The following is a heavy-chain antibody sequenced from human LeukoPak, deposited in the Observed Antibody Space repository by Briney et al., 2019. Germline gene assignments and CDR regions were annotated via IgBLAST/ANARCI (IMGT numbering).Heavy chain of an antibody. D-gene: IGHD3-10*01. CDR2: INPNSGGT. CDR3: ARGRITMVRGVNY. J-gene: IGHJ4*02. Sequence: ASVKVSCKASGDTFTGYYMHWVRQAPGQGLEWMGWINPNSGGTNYAQKFQGRVTMTRDTSISTAYMELSRLRSDDTAVCYCARGRITMVRGVNYWGQGTLVTVSS. V-gene: IGHV1-2*02. CDR1: GDTFTGYY.